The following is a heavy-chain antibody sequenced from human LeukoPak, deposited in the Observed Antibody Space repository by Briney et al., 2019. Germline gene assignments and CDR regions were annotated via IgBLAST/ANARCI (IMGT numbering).Heavy chain of an antibody. CDR3: ARVPYRSSTSCYSCVADY. J-gene: IGHJ4*02. V-gene: IGHV3-30-3*01. CDR1: GFTFSSYA. D-gene: IGHD2-2*01. Sequence: PGRSLRLSCAASGFTFSSYAMHWVRQAPGKGLKWVAVISYDGSNKYYADSVKGRFTISRDNSKNTLYLQMNSLRAEDTAVYYCARVPYRSSTSCYSCVADYWGQGTLVTVSS. CDR2: ISYDGSNK.